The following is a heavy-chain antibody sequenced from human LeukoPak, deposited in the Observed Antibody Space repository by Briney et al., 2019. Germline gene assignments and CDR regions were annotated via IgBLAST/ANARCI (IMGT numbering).Heavy chain of an antibody. V-gene: IGHV3-7*01. J-gene: IGHJ6*03. Sequence: GGSLRLYCAASGFTFSSYWMSWVRQAPGKGLEWVANIKQDGSEKYYVDSVKGRFTISRDNAKNSLYLQMNSLRAEDTAVYYCASVSGSGSYRYYYYYYMDVWGKGTTVTISS. CDR1: GFTFSSYW. CDR3: ASVSGSGSYRYYYYYYMDV. CDR2: IKQDGSEK. D-gene: IGHD3-10*01.